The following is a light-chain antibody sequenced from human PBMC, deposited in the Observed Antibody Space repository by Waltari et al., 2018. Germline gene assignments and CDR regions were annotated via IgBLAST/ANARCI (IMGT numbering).Light chain of an antibody. Sequence: DIVMTQSPDSLALSLGERATINCKSSQSVLHSSNNKNYLAWYQQKPGQPPNLLIYWASTRESWVPDRFSGSGSGTEFTLTISSLQAEDVAVYYCQQYYNAPLTFGGGTKVEIK. CDR1: QSVLHSSNNKNY. J-gene: IGKJ4*01. CDR3: QQYYNAPLT. V-gene: IGKV4-1*01. CDR2: WAS.